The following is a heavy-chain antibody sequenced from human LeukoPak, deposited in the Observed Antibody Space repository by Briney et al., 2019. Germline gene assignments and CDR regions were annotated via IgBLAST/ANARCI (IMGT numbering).Heavy chain of an antibody. Sequence: GGSLRLSCATSGFTFSTYWMSWVRQAPGKGLEWVANIKQDGSETYYADSVKGRFTIFRDNAKNSLYLQMDSLRVEDTAVYYCANGDGIDYCGQGTLVIVSS. J-gene: IGHJ4*02. CDR2: IKQDGSET. CDR1: GFTFSTYW. D-gene: IGHD5-24*01. V-gene: IGHV3-7*01. CDR3: ANGDGIDY.